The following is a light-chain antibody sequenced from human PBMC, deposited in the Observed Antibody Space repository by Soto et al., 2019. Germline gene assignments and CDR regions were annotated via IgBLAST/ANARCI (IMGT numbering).Light chain of an antibody. V-gene: IGKV1-5*01. J-gene: IGKJ1*01. CDR2: DVS. CDR3: QQYNSYSWT. Sequence: DIQMTQSPSTLSASVGDRVTITCRASQTINSWLAWYQQKPGKVPKLLIYDVSSLKSGVPSRFRGSGSGREFTLTITSLQPDDFATYYCQQYNSYSWTFGQGTKVEI. CDR1: QTINSW.